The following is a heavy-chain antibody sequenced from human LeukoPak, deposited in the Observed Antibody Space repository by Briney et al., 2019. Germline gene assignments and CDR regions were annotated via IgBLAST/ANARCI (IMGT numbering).Heavy chain of an antibody. J-gene: IGHJ4*02. CDR1: GFTVSNDY. Sequence: PGGSLRLSCAVSGFTVSNDYMRWVRQAPGKGLEWVSVIYGGDDTYSADSVRGRFTISRDNFENTLFLQMDSLRPEDTAVYYCTRLLPSSHHFFDSWGQGTLVTVSS. D-gene: IGHD6-6*01. V-gene: IGHV3-53*01. CDR3: TRLLPSSHHFFDS. CDR2: IYGGDDT.